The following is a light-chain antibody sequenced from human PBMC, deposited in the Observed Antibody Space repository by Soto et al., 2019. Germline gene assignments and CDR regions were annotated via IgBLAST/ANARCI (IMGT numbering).Light chain of an antibody. Sequence: QSVLTQPPSXXXXXGQRVTISCTGSSSNIGAVYDVHWYQQLPGTAPKLLIYGNSNRPSGVPDRFSGSKSGTSASLAITGLQAEDEADYYCQSYDSSLSARVVFGGGTKVTVL. V-gene: IGLV1-40*01. CDR2: GNS. CDR1: SSNIGAVYD. J-gene: IGLJ2*01. CDR3: QSYDSSLSARVV.